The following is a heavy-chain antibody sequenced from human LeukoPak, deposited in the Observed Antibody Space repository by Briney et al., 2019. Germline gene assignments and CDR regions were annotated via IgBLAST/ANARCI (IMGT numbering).Heavy chain of an antibody. V-gene: IGHV3-23*01. CDR3: AKYYYDSSGFSGAFDI. J-gene: IGHJ3*02. CDR2: ISGSGGST. CDR1: GFTFSSYA. D-gene: IGHD3-22*01. Sequence: GGSLRLSCAAYGFTFSSYAMSWVRQAPGKGLEWVSAISGSGGSTYYADSVKGRFTISRDNSKNTLYLQMNSLRAEDTAVYYCAKYYYDSSGFSGAFDIWGQGTMVTVSS.